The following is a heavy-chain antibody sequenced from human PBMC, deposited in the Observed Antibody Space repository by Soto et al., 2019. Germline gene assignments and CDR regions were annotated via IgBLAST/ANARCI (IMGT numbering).Heavy chain of an antibody. CDR3: ASQAVDETTFDS. V-gene: IGHV1-69*05. J-gene: IGHJ4*02. CDR2: IIPMFGTA. CDR1: GGTFSSNT. Sequence: QVQLVQSGAEVKKPGSSVTVSCRASGGTFSSNTISWVRQAPGQGLEWMGGIIPMFGTAVYTQKIQARVTIRSDETTSKAYMELSNLRSDETAVYNSASQAVDETTFDSWGKGALATVSS.